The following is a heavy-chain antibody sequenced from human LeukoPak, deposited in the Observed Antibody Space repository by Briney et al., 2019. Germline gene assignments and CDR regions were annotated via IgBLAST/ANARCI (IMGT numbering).Heavy chain of an antibody. CDR2: IKQDGSEK. CDR3: ARDVGDYDAFDI. V-gene: IGHV3-7*01. D-gene: IGHD4-17*01. CDR1: GFTVSSNE. J-gene: IGHJ3*02. Sequence: PGGSLRLSCAASGFTVSSNEMSWVRQAPGKGLEWVANIKQDGSEKYYVDSVKGRFTISRDNAKNSLYLQMNSLRAEDTAVYYCARDVGDYDAFDIWGQGTMVTVSS.